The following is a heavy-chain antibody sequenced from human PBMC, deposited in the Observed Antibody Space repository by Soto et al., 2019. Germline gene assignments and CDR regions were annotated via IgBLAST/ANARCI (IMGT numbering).Heavy chain of an antibody. CDR3: ARESSGYSSYFDF. CDR1: GLSFSNYC. Sequence: SLRLSCAGSGLSFSNYCIHWVRQAPGQGLAWVSRISRDASSTTYADSVKGRFTISRDFAKNTVSLQMNSLRAEDTAVYYCARESSGYSSYFDFWGQGAQVTVSS. J-gene: IGHJ4*02. V-gene: IGHV3-74*01. D-gene: IGHD5-12*01. CDR2: ISRDASST.